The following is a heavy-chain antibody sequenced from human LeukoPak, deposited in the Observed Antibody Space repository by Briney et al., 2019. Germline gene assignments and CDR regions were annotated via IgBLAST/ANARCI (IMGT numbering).Heavy chain of an antibody. CDR2: IHYSGST. CDR1: GGSINSGTYY. Sequence: SQTLSLTCTVSGGSINSGTYYWSWIRQYPGKGLEWIGYIHYSGSTYHNPSLESRVTISVDTSKNQFSLKLSSVTAADTAVYYCARETPSYDSSGYYLDYWGQGTLVTVSS. CDR3: ARETPSYDSSGYYLDY. V-gene: IGHV4-31*03. J-gene: IGHJ4*02. D-gene: IGHD3-22*01.